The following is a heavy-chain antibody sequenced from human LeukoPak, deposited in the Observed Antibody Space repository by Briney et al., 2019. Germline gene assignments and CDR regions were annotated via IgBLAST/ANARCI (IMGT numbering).Heavy chain of an antibody. CDR2: IKGDGSST. D-gene: IGHD2-21*02. CDR1: GFTFSSHW. J-gene: IGHJ3*02. V-gene: IGHV3-74*01. Sequence: PGGSLRLSCAACGFTFSSHWMHWVRQGPGKGLVWVSRIKGDGSSTSYAESVKGRFTISRDNAKNTLDLQMNNLRVEDTAVYYCARESVTDISRQSDAFDIWGQGTMVSVS. CDR3: ARESVTDISRQSDAFDI.